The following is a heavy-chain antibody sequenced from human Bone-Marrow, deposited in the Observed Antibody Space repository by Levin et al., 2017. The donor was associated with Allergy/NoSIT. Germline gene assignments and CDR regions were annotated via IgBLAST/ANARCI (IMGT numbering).Heavy chain of an antibody. D-gene: IGHD5-18*01. Sequence: LSLTCAASGFPFRTADMHWVRQARGKGLEWVSAIGTIGDTYYAGSVKGRFTISREDAKNSLFLQMNSLGPGDTAVYYCIKEGAGDTIYGPLDYWGQGTMVTVSS. CDR1: GFPFRTAD. V-gene: IGHV3-13*01. CDR3: IKEGAGDTIYGPLDY. CDR2: IGTIGDT. J-gene: IGHJ4*02.